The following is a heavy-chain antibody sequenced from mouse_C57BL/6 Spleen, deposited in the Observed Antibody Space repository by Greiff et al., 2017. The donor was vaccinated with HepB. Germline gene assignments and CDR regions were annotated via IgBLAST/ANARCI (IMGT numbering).Heavy chain of an antibody. CDR3: ARADYDYDVWFAY. CDR2: ISDGGSYT. V-gene: IGHV5-4*01. J-gene: IGHJ3*01. D-gene: IGHD2-4*01. CDR1: GFTFSSYA. Sequence: EVQGVESGGGLVKPGGSLKLSCAASGFTFSSYAMSWVRQTPEKRLEWIATISDGGSYTYYPDNVKGRFTISRDNAKNNLYLQMSHLKSEDTAMYYCARADYDYDVWFAYWGQGTLVTVSA.